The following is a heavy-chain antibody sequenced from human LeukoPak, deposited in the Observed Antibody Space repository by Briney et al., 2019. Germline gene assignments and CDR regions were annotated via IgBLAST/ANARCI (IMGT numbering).Heavy chain of an antibody. D-gene: IGHD1-26*01. CDR3: ARGRGSYYFDY. J-gene: IGHJ4*02. CDR2: IYYSGST. CDR1: GGSISSYY. V-gene: IGHV4-59*01. Sequence: SETLSLTCTVSGGSISSYYWSWIRQPPGKGLEWIGYIYYSGSTNYNPSLMSRVTISVDTSKNQFSLKLSSVTAADTAVYYCARGRGSYYFDYWGQGTLVTVSS.